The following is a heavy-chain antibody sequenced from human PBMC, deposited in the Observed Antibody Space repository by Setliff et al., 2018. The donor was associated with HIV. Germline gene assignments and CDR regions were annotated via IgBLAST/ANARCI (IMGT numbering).Heavy chain of an antibody. J-gene: IGHJ4*02. CDR2: INSYGSST. Sequence: GGSLRLSCAASGFIFSSYEMNWVRQAPGKGLEWVSYINSYGSSTYYADSVKGRFTISRDNAKNSLYLQMNSLRAEDTAVYYCAREATPRHSSGWVYFDYWGQGMMVTVSS. CDR3: AREATPRHSSGWVYFDY. V-gene: IGHV3-48*03. D-gene: IGHD6-19*01. CDR1: GFIFSSYE.